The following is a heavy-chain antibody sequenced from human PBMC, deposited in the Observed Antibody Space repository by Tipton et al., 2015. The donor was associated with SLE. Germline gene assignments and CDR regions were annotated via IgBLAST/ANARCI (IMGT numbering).Heavy chain of an antibody. CDR2: FSHTGNP. D-gene: IGHD3-16*02. Sequence: TLSLTCAVSPSSITSGFYCVWFRQPPGKGLEWIGSFSHTGNPYYNPSLRSRVTMSGETSKNQFSLRLSSLTATDTAVYYCARAGELSLFLDYWGQGTLVTVSS. CDR1: PSSITSGFY. CDR3: ARAGELSLFLDY. J-gene: IGHJ4*02. V-gene: IGHV4-38-2*01.